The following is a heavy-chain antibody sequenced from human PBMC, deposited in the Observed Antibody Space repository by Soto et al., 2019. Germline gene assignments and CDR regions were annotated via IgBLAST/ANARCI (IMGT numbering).Heavy chain of an antibody. V-gene: IGHV3-23*01. CDR2: IEANSEP. J-gene: IGHJ4*02. D-gene: IGHD1-26*01. Sequence: GWSLRLSCAASGFTFSSYAMSWVRQAPGKGLEWVSLIEANSEPHYADSVRGRFTISRDTSENTVFLQMNSLRPEDTAVYYCARDRVASDSYCFDYWGQGALVTVSS. CDR1: GFTFSSYA. CDR3: ARDRVASDSYCFDY.